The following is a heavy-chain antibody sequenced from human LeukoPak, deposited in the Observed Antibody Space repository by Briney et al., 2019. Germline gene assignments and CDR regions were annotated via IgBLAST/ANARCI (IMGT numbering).Heavy chain of an antibody. CDR2: IYYSGST. CDR1: GGSISSYY. D-gene: IGHD5-18*01. CDR3: ARQYSYGYYFDY. V-gene: IGHV4-59*01. J-gene: IGHJ4*02. Sequence: RTSETLSLTCTVSGGSISSYYWSWIRQPPGKGLEWIGYIYYSGSTNYNPSLKSRVTISVDTSKNQFSLKLSSVTAADTAVYYCARQYSYGYYFDYWGQGTLVTVSS.